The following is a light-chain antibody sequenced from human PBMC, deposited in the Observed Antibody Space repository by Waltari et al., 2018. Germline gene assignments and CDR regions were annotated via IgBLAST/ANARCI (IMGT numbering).Light chain of an antibody. CDR3: QQREDWPLT. Sequence: EIVLTQSPASLSLSPGEGATLSCRASQSVRNYLTWYQQKPGQAPRLLIYDTSIRATGIPARFSGSGSRTDFTLTIGSVEPEDFAVYYCQQREDWPLTFGGGTKVEIK. J-gene: IGKJ4*01. V-gene: IGKV3-11*01. CDR2: DTS. CDR1: QSVRNY.